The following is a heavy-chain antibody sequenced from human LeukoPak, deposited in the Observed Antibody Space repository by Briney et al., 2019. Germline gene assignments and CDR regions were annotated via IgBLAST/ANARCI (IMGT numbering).Heavy chain of an antibody. D-gene: IGHD5-24*01. V-gene: IGHV4-59*11. CDR2: IYYSGST. J-gene: IGHJ6*03. CDR3: AGDFDGYMDV. Sequence: SETLSLTCTVSGGSISSHYWSWVRQPPGKGLEWIGYIYYSGSTNYNPSLKSRGTISVDTSKNQFSLKLSSVTAADTAVYYCAGDFDGYMDVWGKGTTVTVSS. CDR1: GGSISSHY.